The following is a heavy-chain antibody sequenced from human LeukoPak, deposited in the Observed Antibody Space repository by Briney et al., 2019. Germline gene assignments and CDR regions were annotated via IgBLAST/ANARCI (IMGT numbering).Heavy chain of an antibody. D-gene: IGHD4/OR15-4a*01. CDR1: GFTFSSYA. CDR3: ARRAGAYSHPYDY. CDR2: ISYDGSNK. V-gene: IGHV3-30*14. Sequence: GGSLRLSCAASGFTFSSYAMHWVRQAPGKGLEWVAVISYDGSNKYYADSVKGRFTISRDNSMNTLYLQMNSLRAEDTAVYYCARRAGAYSHPYDYWGQGTLVTVSS. J-gene: IGHJ4*02.